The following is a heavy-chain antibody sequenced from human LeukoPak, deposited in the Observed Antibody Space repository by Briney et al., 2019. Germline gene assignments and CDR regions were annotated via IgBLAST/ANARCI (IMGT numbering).Heavy chain of an antibody. CDR3: ARSSYSSSWYTQSFLSDYYMDV. V-gene: IGHV3-21*01. CDR2: ISSSSSYI. J-gene: IGHJ6*03. D-gene: IGHD6-13*01. CDR1: GFTFSSYS. Sequence: GGSLRLSCAASGFTFSSYSMNWVRQAPGKGLEWVSSISSSSSYIYYADSVKGRFTISRDNAKNSLYLQMNSLRAEDTAVYYCARSSYSSSWYTQSFLSDYYMDVWGEGTTVTVSS.